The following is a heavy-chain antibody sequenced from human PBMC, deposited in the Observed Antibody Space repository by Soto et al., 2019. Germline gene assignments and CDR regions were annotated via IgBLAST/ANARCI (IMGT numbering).Heavy chain of an antibody. Sequence: EVQLVESGGGLVKPGGSLRLSCAASGFTFSSYSMNWVRQAPGKGLEWVSSISSSIRYIYYADSVKGRFTISRDNARNTLYLQMNSLSAEDTVVYYRARVVDLYDPYYYYGMDVWGQGTTVTVSS. CDR1: GFTFSSYS. CDR3: ARVVDLYDPYYYYGMDV. V-gene: IGHV3-21*01. J-gene: IGHJ6*02. D-gene: IGHD2-15*01. CDR2: ISSSIRYI.